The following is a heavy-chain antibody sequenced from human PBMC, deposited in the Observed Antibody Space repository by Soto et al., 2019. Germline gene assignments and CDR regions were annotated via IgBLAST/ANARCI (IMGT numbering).Heavy chain of an antibody. CDR2: INAGNGNT. CDR1: GYTFTSYA. V-gene: IGHV1-3*01. D-gene: IGHD6-6*01. CDR3: AGDYRVYSSSSSQSLWFDP. J-gene: IGHJ5*02. Sequence: ASLNVSCKASGYTFTSYAIPWVRQAPVQSLEWMGWINAGNGNTKYSQKFQGRVTITRDTYASTAYMELSSMRSEDTAVYYCAGDYRVYSSSSSQSLWFDPWGQGTMVTVSS.